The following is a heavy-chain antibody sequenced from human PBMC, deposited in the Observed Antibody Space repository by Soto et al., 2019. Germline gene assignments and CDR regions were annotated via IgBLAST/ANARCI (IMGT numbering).Heavy chain of an antibody. D-gene: IGHD6-6*01. CDR3: ARAPKVSGSSQTRPDF. J-gene: IGHJ4*02. CDR1: SGSFSGYY. CDR2: ISQSGNT. Sequence: QVQLHQWGAGLLKPSETLSLACSIYSGSFSGYYWSWIRQPPGKGLECIGEISQSGNTNYSPSLKSRVSISIDTSKKQFSLNLASVSAADTAVYYCARAPKVSGSSQTRPDFCGQGTLVTVSS. V-gene: IGHV4-34*01.